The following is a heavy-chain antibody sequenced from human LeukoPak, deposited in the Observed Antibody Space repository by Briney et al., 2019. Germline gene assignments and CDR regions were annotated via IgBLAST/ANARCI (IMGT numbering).Heavy chain of an antibody. Sequence: ASVKVSCKASGYTFTSYYMHWVRQAPGQGLEWMGIINPSGGSTSYAQKFQGRVTMTRDTSTSTVYMELSSLRSEDTAVYYCARAANSPEKDYGDYYYYYMDVWGKGTTVTISS. J-gene: IGHJ6*03. V-gene: IGHV1-46*01. CDR3: ARAANSPEKDYGDYYYYYMDV. CDR1: GYTFTSYY. CDR2: INPSGGST. D-gene: IGHD4-17*01.